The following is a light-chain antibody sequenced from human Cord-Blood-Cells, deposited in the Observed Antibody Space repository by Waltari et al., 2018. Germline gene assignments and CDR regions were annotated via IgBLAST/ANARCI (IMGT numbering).Light chain of an antibody. CDR2: DVS. CDR1: SSDVGGYNY. V-gene: IGLV2-11*01. CDR3: CSYAGSYTFSV. J-gene: IGLJ1*01. Sequence: QSALTQPRSVSGSPGQSVTIPCTGTSSDVGGYNYVSWYQQHPGKAPKLMIYDVSKRPSGVPDRFSGSKSGNTASLTISGLQAEDEADYYCCSYAGSYTFSVFGTGTKVTVL.